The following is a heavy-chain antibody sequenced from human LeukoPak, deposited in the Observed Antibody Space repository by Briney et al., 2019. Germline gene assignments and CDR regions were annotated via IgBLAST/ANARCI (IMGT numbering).Heavy chain of an antibody. CDR1: CGSISSDGYY. V-gene: IGHV4-31*03. J-gene: IGHJ4*02. D-gene: IGHD2-8*02. CDR3: ARDLVMDY. Sequence: SQTLSLTCTVSCGSISSDGYYWSWIRQHPGKGLEWLGYIYYGGSTYYNPSLKSRVTISVDTSKNQFSLKLSSVTAADTAVYYCARDLVMDYWGQGTLVTVSS. CDR2: IYYGGST.